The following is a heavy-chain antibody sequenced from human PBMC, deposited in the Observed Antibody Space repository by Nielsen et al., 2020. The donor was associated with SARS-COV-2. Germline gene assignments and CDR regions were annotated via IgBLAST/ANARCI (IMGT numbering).Heavy chain of an antibody. D-gene: IGHD6-19*01. J-gene: IGHJ3*02. CDR1: GFSFSDSG. Sequence: GGSLRLSCAASGFSFSDSGMHWVHQASGKGLEWVGRIRSKTHSYETVYAASVRDRFTISRDNAENSLSLQMNSLRAEDTAVYYCARESVTGTDAFDIWGQGTVVTVSS. CDR3: ARESVTGTDAFDI. V-gene: IGHV3-73*01. CDR2: IRSKTHSYET.